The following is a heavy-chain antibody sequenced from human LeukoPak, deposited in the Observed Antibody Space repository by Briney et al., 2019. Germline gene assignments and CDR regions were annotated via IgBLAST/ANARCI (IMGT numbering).Heavy chain of an antibody. D-gene: IGHD3-10*01. CDR3: ARDYGSGDQKCFDP. CDR2: IYTSGST. J-gene: IGHJ5*02. Sequence: SQTLSLTCTVSGGSISTGSYSWNWIRQPAGKGLEWFGRIYTSGSTNYNPSLKSRVTISVDTSKNQFSLKLSSVTAADTAVYYCARDYGSGDQKCFDPWGQGTLVTVSS. CDR1: GGSISTGSYS. V-gene: IGHV4-61*02.